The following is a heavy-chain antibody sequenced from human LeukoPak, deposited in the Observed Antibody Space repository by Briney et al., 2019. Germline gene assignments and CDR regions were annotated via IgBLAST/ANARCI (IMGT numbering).Heavy chain of an antibody. CDR1: GYSFTNYW. CDR3: ARSTQQLVAPHFDY. CDR2: IYPGASDT. V-gene: IGHV5-51*01. D-gene: IGHD6-6*01. Sequence: GESLKISCKGSGYSFTNYWIGWVRQMPGKGLDWMGIIYPGASDTRYSPSFQGQVTISADKSISTAFLQWSSLKASDTAIYYCARSTQQLVAPHFDYWGLGTLVTVSS. J-gene: IGHJ4*02.